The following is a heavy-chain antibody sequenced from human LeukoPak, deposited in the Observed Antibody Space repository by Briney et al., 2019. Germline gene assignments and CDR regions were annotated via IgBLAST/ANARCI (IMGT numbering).Heavy chain of an antibody. D-gene: IGHD2-21*02. CDR2: INPNSGGK. V-gene: IGHV1-2*02. CDR1: GYTFTGYY. Sequence: ASVKVSFKASGYTFTGYYMHWVRQAPGQGAEWMGWINPNSGGKNYTQKFQGRVTMTRDTSISTAYMELSRLRSDDTAVYYCARDGLYCGGDCYWSSGDDFDIWGQGTMVTVSS. CDR3: ARDGLYCGGDCYWSSGDDFDI. J-gene: IGHJ3*02.